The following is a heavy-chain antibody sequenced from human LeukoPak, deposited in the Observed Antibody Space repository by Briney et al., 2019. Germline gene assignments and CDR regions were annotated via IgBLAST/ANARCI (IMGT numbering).Heavy chain of an antibody. CDR2: INSDGSST. CDR3: ANLYELVIDAY. V-gene: IGHV3-74*01. J-gene: IGHJ4*02. Sequence: HPGGSLRLSCAASGFTFSSYWMHWVRQAPGKGLVWVSRINSDGSSTSYADSVKGRFTISRDNSKNTLYLQMNSLRAEDTAVYYCANLYELVIDAYWGQGTLVTVSS. CDR1: GFTFSSYW. D-gene: IGHD3-9*01.